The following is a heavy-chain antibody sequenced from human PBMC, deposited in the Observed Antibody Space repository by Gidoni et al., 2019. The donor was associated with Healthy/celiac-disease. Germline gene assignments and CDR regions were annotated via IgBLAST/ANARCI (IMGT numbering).Heavy chain of an antibody. V-gene: IGHV3-73*02. Sequence: VQLVDSGGCLVQPGGSLKLSCAASGFPSSGSSMHWVRQASGKGLEWVGRIRSKANSYATAYAASVKGRFTISRDDSKNTAYLQMNSLKTEDTAVYYCTVYCTNGVCYYYWGQGTLVTVSS. CDR2: IRSKANSYAT. CDR3: TVYCTNGVCYYY. CDR1: GFPSSGSS. J-gene: IGHJ4*02. D-gene: IGHD2-8*01.